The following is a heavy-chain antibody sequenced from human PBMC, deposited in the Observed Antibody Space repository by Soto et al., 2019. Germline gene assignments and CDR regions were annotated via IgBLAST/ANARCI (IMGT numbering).Heavy chain of an antibody. V-gene: IGHV3-30*18. CDR2: ISYDGSNK. CDR3: AKRPGDIVYGMDV. J-gene: IGHJ6*02. Sequence: QVQLVESGGGVVQPGRSLRLSCAASGFTFSSYGMHWVRQAPGKGLEWVAVISYDGSNKYYADSVKGGFTISRDNSKNTLYLQMNSLRAEDTAVYYCAKRPGDIVYGMDVWGQGTTVTVSS. CDR1: GFTFSSYG. D-gene: IGHD2-15*01.